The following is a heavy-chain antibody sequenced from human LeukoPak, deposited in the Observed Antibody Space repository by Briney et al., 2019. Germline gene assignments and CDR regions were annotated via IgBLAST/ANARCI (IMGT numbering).Heavy chain of an antibody. CDR1: GGSISSSNW. Sequence: SETLSLTCAVSGGSISSSNWWSWVRQPPGKGLEWIGEIYHSGSTNYNPSLKSRVTISVDKSKNQFSLKLSSVTATDTAVYYCARYDRVILYSSGWYNAFDIWGQGTMVTVSS. CDR2: IYHSGST. J-gene: IGHJ3*02. V-gene: IGHV4-4*02. D-gene: IGHD6-19*01. CDR3: ARYDRVILYSSGWYNAFDI.